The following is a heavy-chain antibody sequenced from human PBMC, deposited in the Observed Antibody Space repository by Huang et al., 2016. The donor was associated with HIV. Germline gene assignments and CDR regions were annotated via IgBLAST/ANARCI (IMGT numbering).Heavy chain of an antibody. CDR2: IFGSGGTT. V-gene: IGHV3-23*01. CDR1: GVTLSNSD. J-gene: IGHJ4*02. CDR3: AKGYPLNYFDY. D-gene: IGHD5-18*01. Sequence: EVQLLESGGGLVQPGGSLRLSCAASGVTLSNSDIDMSWVRQAPGTGLEWVSSIFGSGGTTYYAGSVKVRFTISRDTSKNTLFLQMNSLRAEDTAVYYCAKGYPLNYFDYWGQGTLVTVSS.